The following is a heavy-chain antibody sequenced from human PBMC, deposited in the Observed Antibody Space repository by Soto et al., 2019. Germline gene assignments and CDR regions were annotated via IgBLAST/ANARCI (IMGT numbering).Heavy chain of an antibody. V-gene: IGHV4-4*02. CDR1: GGSISTSNW. CDR3: ARGSYYYDSSGYYHY. J-gene: IGHJ4*02. Sequence: SETLSLTCAVSGGSISTSNWWSWVRQPPGKGLEWIGEVYHSGSTNYNPSFKSRVAMSVDKSKNQFSLKLNSVTAADTALYYCARGSYYYDSSGYYHYWGQGTLVTVS. CDR2: VYHSGST. D-gene: IGHD3-22*01.